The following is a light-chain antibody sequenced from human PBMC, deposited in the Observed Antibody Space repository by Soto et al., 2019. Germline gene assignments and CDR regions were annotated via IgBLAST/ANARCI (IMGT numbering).Light chain of an antibody. V-gene: IGLV2-23*02. CDR3: CSYAGSSIHVV. J-gene: IGLJ2*01. CDR1: SSDVGSYNL. CDR2: EVS. Sequence: QSALTQPASVSGSPGQSITISCTGTSSDVGSYNLVSWYQQHPGKAPKLMIYEVSKRPSGVSNRFSGSKSGNTASLTISGLQAEDEADYYCCSYAGSSIHVVFGGGTKVTVL.